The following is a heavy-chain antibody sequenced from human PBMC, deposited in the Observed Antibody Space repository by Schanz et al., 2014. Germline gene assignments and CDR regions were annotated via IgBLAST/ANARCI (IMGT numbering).Heavy chain of an antibody. CDR1: GFTFSSYA. Sequence: QVQLVESGGSVVQPGRSLRLSCAASGFTFSSYAMHWVRQAPGKGLEWVALISYDGNNKYYADSVKGRFTVSRDNAKSTLFLQMDSLRPEDTAIYYCAKEWSTSFWGQGTLVTVSS. D-gene: IGHD6-6*01. V-gene: IGHV3-30*04. CDR2: ISYDGNNK. J-gene: IGHJ4*02. CDR3: AKEWSTSF.